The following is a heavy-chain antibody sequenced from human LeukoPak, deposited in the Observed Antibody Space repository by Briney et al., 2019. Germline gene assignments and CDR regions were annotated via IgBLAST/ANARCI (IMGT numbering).Heavy chain of an antibody. V-gene: IGHV4-34*01. CDR2: INHSGST. D-gene: IGHD3/OR15-3a*01. CDR3: ARAPTWTPYYFDY. Sequence: GSLRLSCAASGFTFSSYWMSWVRQAPGKGLEWIGEINHSGSTNYNPSLKSRVTISVDTSKNQFSLKLRSVTAADTAVYYCARAPTWTPYYFDYWGQGTLVTVSS. J-gene: IGHJ4*02. CDR1: GFTFSSYW.